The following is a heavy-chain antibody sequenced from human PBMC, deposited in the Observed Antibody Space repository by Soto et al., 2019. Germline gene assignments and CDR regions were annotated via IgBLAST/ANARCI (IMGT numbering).Heavy chain of an antibody. D-gene: IGHD4-17*01. CDR2: ISYDGTNK. CDR3: AKDLQSYGDYDYYCYGKDV. V-gene: IGHV3-30*18. CDR1: GFTFSTYG. J-gene: IGHJ6*02. Sequence: QVQLVESGGGEVQPGRSLTRSCAASGFTFSTYGMHWVRQTPGKGLEWVAVISYDGTNKFYSDSVKGRFTISRDNFKNTLTLQMNSLRADDTAVYSCAKDLQSYGDYDYYCYGKDVWGLGTRVTVSS.